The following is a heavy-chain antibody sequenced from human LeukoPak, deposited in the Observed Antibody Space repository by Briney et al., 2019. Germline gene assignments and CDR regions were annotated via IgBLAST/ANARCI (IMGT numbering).Heavy chain of an antibody. D-gene: IGHD3-9*01. V-gene: IGHV1-2*02. CDR2: INPNSGGT. J-gene: IGHJ5*02. CDR1: GYTFTGYY. Sequence: ASVKVSCKASGYTFTGYYMHWVRQAPGQGLEWMGWINPNSGGTNYAQKFQGRVTMTRDTSISTAYMELSRLRSDDTAVYYCARDPYVDILTGYYGANWFDPWGQGTLVTVSS. CDR3: ARDPYVDILTGYYGANWFDP.